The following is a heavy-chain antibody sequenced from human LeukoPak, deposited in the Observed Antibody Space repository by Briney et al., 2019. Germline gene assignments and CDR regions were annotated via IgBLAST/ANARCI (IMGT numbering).Heavy chain of an antibody. V-gene: IGHV1-24*01. CDR1: GYTLTELS. J-gene: IGHJ4*02. D-gene: IGHD2-2*01. CDR2: FDPEDGET. CDR3: ATGIRCSSTSCSIYDY. Sequence: ASVKVSFKVSGYTLTELSMHWVRQAPGKGLEWMGGFDPEDGETIYAQKFQGRVTMTEDTSTDTAYMELSSLRSEDTAVYYCATGIRCSSTSCSIYDYWGQGTLVTVSS.